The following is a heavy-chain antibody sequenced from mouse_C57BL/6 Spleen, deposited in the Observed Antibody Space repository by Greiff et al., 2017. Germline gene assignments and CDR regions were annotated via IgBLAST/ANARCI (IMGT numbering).Heavy chain of an antibody. CDR1: GYTFTSYW. V-gene: IGHV1-55*01. Sequence: QVQLQQPGAELVKPGASVKMSCKASGYTFTSYWITWVKQRPGQGLEWIGDIYPGSGSTNYNEKFKSKATLTVDTSSSTAYMQLSSLTSEDSAVFYGARDDGSYCYAIDYWGQGTSVTVSS. CDR2: IYPGSGST. CDR3: ARDDGSYCYAIDY. J-gene: IGHJ4*01. D-gene: IGHD2-3*01.